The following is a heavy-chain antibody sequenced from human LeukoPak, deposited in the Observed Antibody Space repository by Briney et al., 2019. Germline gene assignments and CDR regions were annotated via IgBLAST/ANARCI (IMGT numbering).Heavy chain of an antibody. V-gene: IGHV1-69*04. CDR2: IIPILGIA. CDR1: GGTFSSYA. CDR3: AREADDSSGRAAFDI. D-gene: IGHD3-22*01. J-gene: IGHJ3*02. Sequence: SVKVSCKASGGTFSSYAISWVRQAPGQGLEWMGRIIPILGIASYAQKFQGRVTITADKSTSTAYMKLSSLRSEDTAVYYCAREADDSSGRAAFDIWGQGTMVTVSS.